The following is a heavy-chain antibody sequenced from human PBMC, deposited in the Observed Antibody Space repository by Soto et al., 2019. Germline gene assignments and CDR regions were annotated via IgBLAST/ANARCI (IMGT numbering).Heavy chain of an antibody. CDR3: AKDYYGSGTTYYYYGMDI. Sequence: GGSLRLSCAASGFTFSTYEMNWVRQAPGKGLEWVSYISGSGSSIYYADSVKGRFTISRDNAKNTLYLQMNSLRAEDTAVYYCAKDYYGSGTTYYYYGMDIWGQGTTVTVSS. CDR1: GFTFSTYE. V-gene: IGHV3-48*03. CDR2: ISGSGSSI. D-gene: IGHD3-10*01. J-gene: IGHJ6*02.